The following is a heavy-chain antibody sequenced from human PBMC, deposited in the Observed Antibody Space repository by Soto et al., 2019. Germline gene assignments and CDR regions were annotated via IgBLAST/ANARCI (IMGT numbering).Heavy chain of an antibody. CDR3: ASTNSRSYYMDV. J-gene: IGHJ6*03. V-gene: IGHV3-21*01. Sequence: EVQLVESGGGLVKPGGSLRLSCAASGFTFISYSMNWVRQAPGKGLEWVSSISSSSSYIYYADSVKGRFTISRDNAKNSLYLQMNSLRAEDTAVYYCASTNSRSYYMDVWGKGTTVTVSS. D-gene: IGHD6-13*01. CDR1: GFTFISYS. CDR2: ISSSSSYI.